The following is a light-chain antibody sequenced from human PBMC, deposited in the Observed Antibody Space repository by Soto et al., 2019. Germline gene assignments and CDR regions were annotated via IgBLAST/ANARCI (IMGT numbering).Light chain of an antibody. CDR2: LEGSGNY. V-gene: IGLV4-60*03. CDR3: ETWDSNTRV. Sequence: QLVLTQSSSASASLGSSVKLTCTLSSGHSSYIIAWHQQQPGKAPRYLMKLEGSGNYNKGSGVPDRFSGSSSGADRYLSISNLQSEDEAEYYCETWDSNTRVFGGGTKRTVL. J-gene: IGLJ3*02. CDR1: SGHSSYI.